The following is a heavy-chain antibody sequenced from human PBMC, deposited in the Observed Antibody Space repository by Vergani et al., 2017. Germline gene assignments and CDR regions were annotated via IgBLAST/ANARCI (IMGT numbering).Heavy chain of an antibody. CDR2: ISYDGSNK. CDR3: AIEVGNWTYDWFDP. CDR1: GFTFSSYA. J-gene: IGHJ5*02. V-gene: IGHV3-30*04. Sequence: QVQLVESGGGVVQPGRSLRLSCAASGFTFSSYAMHWVRQAPGKGLEWVAVISYDGSNKYYADSVKGRFTISRDNSKNTLYLQMNSLRAEDTAVYYCAIEVGNWTYDWFDPWGQGTLVTVSS. D-gene: IGHD1-7*01.